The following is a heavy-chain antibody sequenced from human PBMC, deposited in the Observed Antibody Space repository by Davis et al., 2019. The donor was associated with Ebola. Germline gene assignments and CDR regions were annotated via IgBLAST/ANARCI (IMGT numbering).Heavy chain of an antibody. CDR2: IYYSGST. CDR3: ARHNIVVVTAIPYFDY. CDR1: GGSFSGYY. V-gene: IGHV4-59*08. D-gene: IGHD2-21*02. Sequence: SETLSLTCAVYGGSFSGYYWSWIRQPPGKGLEWIGYIYYSGSTNYNPSLKSRVTISVDTSKNQFSLKLISVTAADTAVYYCARHNIVVVTAIPYFDYWGQGTLVTVSS. J-gene: IGHJ4*02.